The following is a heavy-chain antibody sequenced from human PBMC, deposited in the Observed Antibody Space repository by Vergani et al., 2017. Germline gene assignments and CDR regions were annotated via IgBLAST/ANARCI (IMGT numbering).Heavy chain of an antibody. CDR2: TSTDGST. CDR3: ARDSAVGGTFDS. V-gene: IGHV4-61*02. Sequence: QVQLQESGPGLVKPSQTLSLTCSVSGGAVNSGSNFWTWIRQPAGKGLEWIGRTSTDGSTNYNPSLKSRVTVSVDTSKTQISLRLTSVTAADTAIYYCARDSAVGGTFDSWGQGTLVSVSS. J-gene: IGHJ4*02. D-gene: IGHD1-26*01. CDR1: GGAVNSGSNF.